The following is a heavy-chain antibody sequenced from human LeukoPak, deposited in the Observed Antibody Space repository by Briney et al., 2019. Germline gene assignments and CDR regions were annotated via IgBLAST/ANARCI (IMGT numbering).Heavy chain of an antibody. CDR2: INPNSGGT. CDR3: ARDVGFGEILNWFDP. Sequence: GASVKVSCKASGYTFTGYYMHWVRQAPGQGLEWMGWINPNSGGTNYAQKFRGRVTMTRDTSISTAYMELSRLRSDDTAVYYCARDVGFGEILNWFDPWGQGTLVTVSS. CDR1: GYTFTGYY. J-gene: IGHJ5*02. D-gene: IGHD3-10*01. V-gene: IGHV1-2*02.